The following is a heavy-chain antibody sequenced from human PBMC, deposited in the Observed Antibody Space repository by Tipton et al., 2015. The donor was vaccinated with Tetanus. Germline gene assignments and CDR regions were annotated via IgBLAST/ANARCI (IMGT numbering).Heavy chain of an antibody. CDR1: GFTFSDYT. Sequence: SLRLSCAASGFTFSDYTMAWVRQAPGEGLEWVSTISGGGHNTHYADSVQGRFTISRDHAKNTVYLQMNSLRAEGTAVYFCARRSLTNYGLDVWGQGTPVTVSS. J-gene: IGHJ6*02. D-gene: IGHD1-1*01. CDR3: ARRSLTNYGLDV. CDR2: ISGGGHNT. V-gene: IGHV3-23*01.